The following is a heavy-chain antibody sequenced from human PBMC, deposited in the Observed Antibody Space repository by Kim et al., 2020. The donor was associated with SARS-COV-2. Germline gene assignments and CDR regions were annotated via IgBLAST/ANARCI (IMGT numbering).Heavy chain of an antibody. Sequence: GGSLRLSCAASGFTFSSSPMTWVRQAPGRGLEWVSSIGGSVESTFYAVSVKDRFTISRDNSKHTLYLQMNSLRADDTAVYYCARGGVTIFGAVIMGYYY. V-gene: IGHV3-23*01. CDR3: ARGGVTIFGAVIMGYYY. D-gene: IGHD3-3*01. CDR2: IGGSVEST. J-gene: IGHJ6*03. CDR1: GFTFSSSP.